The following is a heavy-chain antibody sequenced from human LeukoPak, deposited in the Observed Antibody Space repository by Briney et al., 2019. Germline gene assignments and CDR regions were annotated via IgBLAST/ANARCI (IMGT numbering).Heavy chain of an antibody. CDR1: GYTLTELS. Sequence: GASVKVSCKVSGYTLTELSMHWVRQAPGKGLEWMGGFDPEDGETIYAQKFQDRVTMTTDTSTSTAYMELRSLRSDDTAVYYCARDRGPYYYASSADYWGQGTLVTVSS. J-gene: IGHJ4*02. CDR2: FDPEDGET. CDR3: ARDRGPYYYASSADY. V-gene: IGHV1-24*01. D-gene: IGHD3-22*01.